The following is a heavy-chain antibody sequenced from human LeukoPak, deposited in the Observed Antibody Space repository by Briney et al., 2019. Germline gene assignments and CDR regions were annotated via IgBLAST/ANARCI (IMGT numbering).Heavy chain of an antibody. J-gene: IGHJ3*02. D-gene: IGHD2-2*01. CDR1: GYTFTSYD. Sequence: ASVKVSCKASGYTFTSYDINWVRQATGQGLEWMGWMNPNSGNTGYAQKFQGRVTMTRNTSISTAYMELSSLRSEDTAVYYCARGTPLDCSSTSCPYDAFDIWGQGTMVTVSS. CDR3: ARGTPLDCSSTSCPYDAFDI. V-gene: IGHV1-8*01. CDR2: MNPNSGNT.